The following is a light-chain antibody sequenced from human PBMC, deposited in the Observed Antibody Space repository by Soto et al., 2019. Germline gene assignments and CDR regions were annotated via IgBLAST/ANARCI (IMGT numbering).Light chain of an antibody. Sequence: EIVLTQSPGTLSLSPGERDTLSCRASQSVTSSYLAWYQQKPGQAPRLLIYGASSRATGIPDRFSGSGSGTDFTLTINRLEPEDFAVYYCQQYGSSLWTFGQGTKVEIK. V-gene: IGKV3-20*01. J-gene: IGKJ1*01. CDR1: QSVTSSY. CDR3: QQYGSSLWT. CDR2: GAS.